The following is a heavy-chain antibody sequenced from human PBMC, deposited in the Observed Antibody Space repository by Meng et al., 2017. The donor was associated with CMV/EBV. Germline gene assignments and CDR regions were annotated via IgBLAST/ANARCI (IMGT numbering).Heavy chain of an antibody. CDR3: ARDYSGIAARPGFDP. CDR2: IIPIFGTA. Sequence: QAQLVQWGAEVKKPGSSVKVSCKASGGTFSSYAISWVRQAPGQGLEWMGGIIPIFGTANYAQKFQGRVTITADESTSTAYMELSSLRSEDTAVYYCARDYSGIAARPGFDPWGQGTLVTVSS. V-gene: IGHV1-69*12. CDR1: GGTFSSYA. J-gene: IGHJ5*02. D-gene: IGHD6-6*01.